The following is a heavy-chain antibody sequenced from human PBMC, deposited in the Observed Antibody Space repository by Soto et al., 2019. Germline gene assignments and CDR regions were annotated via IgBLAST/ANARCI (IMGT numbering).Heavy chain of an antibody. Sequence: PXATLSLTSAVSDYSISNGYYWCWIRQPPGKGLEWIGSIYYSGNTYYNPSLKSRVTISVDTSKNQFSLKLNSVTAADTAVYYCARKRYGSGTNWLDSWGQGTLVTVS. CDR2: IYYSGNT. CDR1: DYSISNGYY. CDR3: ARKRYGSGTNWLDS. V-gene: IGHV4-38-2*01. J-gene: IGHJ5*01. D-gene: IGHD3-10*01.